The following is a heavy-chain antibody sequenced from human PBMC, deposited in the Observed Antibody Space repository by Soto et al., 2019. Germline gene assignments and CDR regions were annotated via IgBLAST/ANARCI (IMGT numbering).Heavy chain of an antibody. V-gene: IGHV3-23*01. Sequence: VQLLESGGGLVQPGGSLRLSCAASGFTFSGYAMSWVRQAPGKGLEWVSSIGTSSNTYFADSVKGRFTISRDDSKSTLYLQMNSLRAEDTAVYYCAKRSGATFFFDHWGQGTLVTVSS. CDR3: AKRSGATFFFDH. J-gene: IGHJ4*02. CDR1: GFTFSGYA. D-gene: IGHD1-26*01. CDR2: SIGTSSNT.